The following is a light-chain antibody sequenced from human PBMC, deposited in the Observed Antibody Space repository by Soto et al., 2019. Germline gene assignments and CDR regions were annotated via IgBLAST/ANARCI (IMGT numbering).Light chain of an antibody. Sequence: EIVLTQSPATLSLSPGESATLSCRASRSVSNYLAWYQQKPGQAPRLLIYDASSRPTDIPARFSGSGSGTDFTLTISSLEPEDFAVYYCQQYGSSPRTFGQGTKVDIK. CDR2: DAS. CDR1: RSVSNY. V-gene: IGKV3-11*01. J-gene: IGKJ1*01. CDR3: QQYGSSPRT.